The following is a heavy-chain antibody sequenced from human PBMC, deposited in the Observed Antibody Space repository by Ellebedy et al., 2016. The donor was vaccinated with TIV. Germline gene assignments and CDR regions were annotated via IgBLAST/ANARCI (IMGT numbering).Heavy chain of an antibody. CDR2: INPSGGRT. J-gene: IGHJ4*02. V-gene: IGHV1-46*01. CDR1: GYTFTSYY. D-gene: IGHD3-16*01. Sequence: ASVKVSCXASGYTFTSYYMHWVRQAPGQGLEWMEIINPSGGRTSYAQKFQGRVTMTRDTSTSTVYMELSSLRSEDTAVYYCARDLFGGVTADYWGQGTLVTVSS. CDR3: ARDLFGGVTADY.